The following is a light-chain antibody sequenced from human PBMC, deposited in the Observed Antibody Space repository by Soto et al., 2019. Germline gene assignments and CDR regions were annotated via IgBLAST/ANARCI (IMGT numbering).Light chain of an antibody. CDR3: QQYNLWPRT. V-gene: IGKV3-15*01. J-gene: IGKJ1*01. CDR2: GAS. Sequence: EIVLPQSPGTLSLSPGERATLSCRASQTVSSSYLAWYQQKPGQPPRLLIYGASARATGIPARFSGSGSGTEFTLTISSLQSEDFAVYYCQQYNLWPRTFGQGTKVDI. CDR1: QTVSSSY.